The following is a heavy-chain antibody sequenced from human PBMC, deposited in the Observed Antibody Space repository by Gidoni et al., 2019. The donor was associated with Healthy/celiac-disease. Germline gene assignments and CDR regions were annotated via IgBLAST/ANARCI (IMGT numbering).Heavy chain of an antibody. J-gene: IGHJ4*02. D-gene: IGHD2-21*02. V-gene: IGHV4-34*01. CDR1: AGSFSGYY. CDR3: ARGLEEVTATNFDY. CDR2: INHSGST. Sequence: QVQLQQWGAGLLKPSETLSPPCAVYAGSFSGYYWSWIRQPPGKGREWIGEINHSGSTNYNPSLKSRVTISVDTSKNQFSLKLSSVTAADTAVYYCARGLEEVTATNFDYWGQGTLVTVSS.